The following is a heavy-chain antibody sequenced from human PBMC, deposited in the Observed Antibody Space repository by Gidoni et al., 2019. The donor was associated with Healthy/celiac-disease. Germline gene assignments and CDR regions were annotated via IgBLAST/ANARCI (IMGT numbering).Heavy chain of an antibody. CDR3: ARTRRYDFWSNPHWFDP. D-gene: IGHD3-3*01. CDR1: GGSLSSSSYY. V-gene: IGHV4-39*01. J-gene: IGHJ5*02. Sequence: QLQLQESGPGLVKPSETLSLTCTVSGGSLSSSSYYWGWIRQPPGKGLEWIGSIYYSGSTYYNPSLKSRVTISVDTSKNQFSLKLSSVTAADTAVYYCARTRRYDFWSNPHWFDPWGQGTLVTVSS. CDR2: IYYSGST.